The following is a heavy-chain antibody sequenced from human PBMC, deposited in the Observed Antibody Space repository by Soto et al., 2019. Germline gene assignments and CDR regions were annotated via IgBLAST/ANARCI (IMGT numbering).Heavy chain of an antibody. CDR2: INADYGNT. D-gene: IGHD5-18*01. Sequence: QAQLVQSGAEVRKPGASVKVSCKASGYTFYSHSISWVRQAPGQGLEWMGRINADYGNTQYAQKFGGRVPMTTDTSTTKVYMELTNLRSDDTAVYYCARCIQGDYYYGMDVWGQGTTVTVSS. J-gene: IGHJ6*02. V-gene: IGHV1-18*01. CDR3: ARCIQGDYYYGMDV. CDR1: GYTFYSHS.